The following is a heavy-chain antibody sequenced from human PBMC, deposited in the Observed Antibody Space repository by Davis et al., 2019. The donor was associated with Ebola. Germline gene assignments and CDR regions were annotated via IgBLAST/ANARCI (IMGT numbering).Heavy chain of an antibody. D-gene: IGHD3-10*01. V-gene: IGHV4-59*01. CDR2: IYYSGST. Sequence: GSLRLSCAASGFTFSNYAMSWIRQPPGKGLEWIGYIYYSGSTNYNPSLKSRVTISVDTSKNQFSLKLSSVTAADTAVYYCARQIGFGELLFRWFDPWGQGTLVTVSS. CDR1: GFTFSNYA. J-gene: IGHJ5*02. CDR3: ARQIGFGELLFRWFDP.